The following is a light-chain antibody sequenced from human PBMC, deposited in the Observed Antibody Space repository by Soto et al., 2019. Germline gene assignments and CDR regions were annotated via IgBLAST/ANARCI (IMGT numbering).Light chain of an antibody. V-gene: IGKV1-27*01. Sequence: DVQMTQSPSSLSASVGDRVTFTCRASQDISHYLAWYQQRPGKVPKLLIYYAANLQLGVPSRFSGSGSGTDFTRTISSLQPEDVGTYYCQQYTKDTPGTFGQGTKVDIK. J-gene: IGKJ1*01. CDR1: QDISHY. CDR2: YAA. CDR3: QQYTKDTPGT.